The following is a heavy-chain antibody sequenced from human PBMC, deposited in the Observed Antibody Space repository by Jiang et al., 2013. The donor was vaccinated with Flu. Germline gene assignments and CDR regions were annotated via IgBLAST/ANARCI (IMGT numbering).Heavy chain of an antibody. CDR3: AADLIRTTDYGLDV. Sequence: SGAEVKKPGTTVKISCKASGYTFSDYYIHWVQQAPGKGPEWMGLVNPQDAETVYAEKFQGRVTITAGTSPDTAYMELSSLRSGDTAVYYCAADLIRTTDYGLDVWGQGTTVIVSS. D-gene: IGHD2-2*01. V-gene: IGHV1-69-2*01. CDR2: VNPQDAET. CDR1: GYTFSDYY. J-gene: IGHJ6*02.